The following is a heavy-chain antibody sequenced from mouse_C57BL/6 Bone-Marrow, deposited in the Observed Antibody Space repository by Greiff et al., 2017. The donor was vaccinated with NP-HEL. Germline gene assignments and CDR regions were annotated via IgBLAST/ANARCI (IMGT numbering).Heavy chain of an antibody. D-gene: IGHD2-3*01. V-gene: IGHV1-74*01. CDR1: GYTFTSYW. Sequence: QVQLQQPGAELVKPGASVKVSCKASGYTFTSYWMPWVQQRPGQGLEWIGRIHPSDSDTNYNHKFKGKATLTVDKSSSTAYMQLSSLTSEDSAVYYCAPLYDGYLAWFAYWGKGTTLTVSS. J-gene: IGHJ2*01. CDR2: IHPSDSDT. CDR3: APLYDGYLAWFAY.